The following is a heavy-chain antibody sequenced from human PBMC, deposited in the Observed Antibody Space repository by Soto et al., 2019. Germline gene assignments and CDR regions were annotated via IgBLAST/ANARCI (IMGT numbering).Heavy chain of an antibody. CDR1: GYSFTSYW. CDR2: IYPGDSDT. CDR3: ARPMVLGVIGDSTDDY. Sequence: PGESLKISCKGSGYSFTSYWIGWVRQMPGKGLEWMGIIYPGDSDTRYSPPFQGQVTISADKSISTAYLQWSSLKASDTAMYYCARPMVLGVIGDSTDDYWGQGTLVTVSS. D-gene: IGHD3-10*01. V-gene: IGHV5-51*01. J-gene: IGHJ4*02.